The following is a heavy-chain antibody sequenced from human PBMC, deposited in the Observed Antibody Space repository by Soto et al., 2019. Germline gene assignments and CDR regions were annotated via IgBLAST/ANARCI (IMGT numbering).Heavy chain of an antibody. CDR1: GASISSGGHY. D-gene: IGHD5-18*01. CDR3: ARTEWIQLWFDY. V-gene: IGHV4-31*03. J-gene: IGHJ4*02. CDR2: IYYSGIS. Sequence: QVQLLESGPGLVKPSQTLSLICNVSGASISSGGHYWSWIRQRPGGGLEWLGFIYYSGISHYNPSLKSRATISVDTSKNQFSLKLISVTAADTAVYYCARTEWIQLWFDYWGQGALVTVS.